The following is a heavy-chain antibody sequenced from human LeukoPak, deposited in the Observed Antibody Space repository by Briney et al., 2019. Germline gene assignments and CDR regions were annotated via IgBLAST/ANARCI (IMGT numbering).Heavy chain of an antibody. CDR3: ARLLDNDSSGYPDTFDM. CDR2: IYYSGTT. Sequence: PSETLSLTCTVSGGSISSQYWSWIRQPPGKGLEWIGYIYYSGTTKYNPSLQSRVTMSLETSENNFSLKLTSVTAADTAMYYCARLLDNDSSGYPDTFDMWGQGTVVTVSS. D-gene: IGHD3-22*01. J-gene: IGHJ3*02. V-gene: IGHV4-59*11. CDR1: GGSISSQY.